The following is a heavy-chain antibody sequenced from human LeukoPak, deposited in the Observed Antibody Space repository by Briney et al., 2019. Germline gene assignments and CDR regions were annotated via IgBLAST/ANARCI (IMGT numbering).Heavy chain of an antibody. V-gene: IGHV3-20*04. J-gene: IGHJ6*03. D-gene: IGHD4-17*01. CDR1: GFTFDDYG. Sequence: PGGSLRLSCAASGFTFDDYGMSWVRQAPGKGLEWVSGINWNGGSTGYADSVKGRFTISRDNAKNSLYLQMNSLRAEDTALYYCARDNYGDQEMAGYYYMDVWGKGTTVTVSS. CDR2: INWNGGST. CDR3: ARDNYGDQEMAGYYYMDV.